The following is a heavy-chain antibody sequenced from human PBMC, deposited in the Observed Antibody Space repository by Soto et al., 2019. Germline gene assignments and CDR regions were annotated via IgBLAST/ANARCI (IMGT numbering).Heavy chain of an antibody. CDR1: GFTFSSYA. V-gene: IGHV3-23*01. D-gene: IGHD3-3*01. CDR3: AKDLGTDDFWSAYYTYYYLDV. Sequence: EVQLLESGGGLVQPGGSLRLSCAASGFTFSSYALNWVRQAPGTGLEWVSVISGSGDNTYYADSVKGRFTISRDNSKNTLYLQMNSLRAEDTAVYYCAKDLGTDDFWSAYYTYYYLDVGGKGTTGTVSS. J-gene: IGHJ6*03. CDR2: ISGSGDNT.